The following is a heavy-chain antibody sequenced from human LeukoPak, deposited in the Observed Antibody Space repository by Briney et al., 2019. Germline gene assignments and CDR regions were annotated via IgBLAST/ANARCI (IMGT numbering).Heavy chain of an antibody. CDR1: GGTFRSYA. CDR3: ARDQGYRYGYGDFDY. J-gene: IGHJ4*02. CDR2: ITPIFGTA. D-gene: IGHD5-18*01. V-gene: IGHV1-69*13. Sequence: SVKVSCKASGGTFRSYAISWVRQAPGQGLEWMGGITPIFGTANYAQKFQGRVTITADESTSTAYMELSSLRSEDTAVYYCARDQGYRYGYGDFDYWGQGTLVTVSS.